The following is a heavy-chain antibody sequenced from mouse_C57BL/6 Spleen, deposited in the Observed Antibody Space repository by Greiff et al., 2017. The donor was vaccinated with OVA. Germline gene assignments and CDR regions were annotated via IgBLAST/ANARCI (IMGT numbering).Heavy chain of an antibody. V-gene: IGHV1-22*01. D-gene: IGHD1-1*01. Sequence: VQLKQSGPELVKPGASVKMSCKASGYTFTDYNMHWVKQSHGKSLEWIGYINPNNGGTSYNQKFKGKATLTVNKSSSTAYMELRSLTSEDSAVYYCARDYYGSSSVYFDYWGQGTTLTVSS. CDR3: ARDYYGSSSVYFDY. CDR1: GYTFTDYN. CDR2: INPNNGGT. J-gene: IGHJ2*01.